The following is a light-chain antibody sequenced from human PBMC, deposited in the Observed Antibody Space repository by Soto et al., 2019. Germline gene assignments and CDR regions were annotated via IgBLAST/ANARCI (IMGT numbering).Light chain of an antibody. J-gene: IGLJ2*01. CDR2: DVS. CDR1: SSDVGGYNN. V-gene: IGLV2-11*01. CDR3: CSYAGSYTVV. Sequence: QSALTQPRSVSGSPGQSVTISCTGTSSDVGGYNNVSWYQQHPGKSPKPMIYDVSKRPSGVPDRFSGSKSGNTASLTISGLQDEDEADYDCCSYAGSYTVVFGGGTKLTVL.